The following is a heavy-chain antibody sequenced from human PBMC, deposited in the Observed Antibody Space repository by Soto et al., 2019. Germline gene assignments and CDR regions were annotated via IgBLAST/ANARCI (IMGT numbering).Heavy chain of an antibody. V-gene: IGHV3-30*18. Sequence: QVQLVESGGGVVQPGRSLRLSCAASGFTFSSYGMHWVRQAPGKGLEWVAVISYDGSNKYYADSVKGLFTTSRDNSRNTLYLQINSLRAEDTAVYYCAKGAPTTSSEYFQHWGQGTLVTVSS. D-gene: IGHD1-26*01. CDR2: ISYDGSNK. CDR1: GFTFSSYG. J-gene: IGHJ1*01. CDR3: AKGAPTTSSEYFQH.